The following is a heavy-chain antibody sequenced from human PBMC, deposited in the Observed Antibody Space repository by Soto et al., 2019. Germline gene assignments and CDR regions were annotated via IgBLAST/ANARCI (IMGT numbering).Heavy chain of an antibody. CDR3: ASPSYDSSGYYYGFDY. V-gene: IGHV1-69*13. D-gene: IGHD3-22*01. Sequence: SVKVSCKASGGTFSSYAISWVRQAPGQGLEWMGGIIPIFGTANYAQKFQGRVTITADESTSTAYMELSSLRSEDTAVYCCASPSYDSSGYYYGFDYWGQGTLVTVSS. CDR1: GGTFSSYA. CDR2: IIPIFGTA. J-gene: IGHJ4*02.